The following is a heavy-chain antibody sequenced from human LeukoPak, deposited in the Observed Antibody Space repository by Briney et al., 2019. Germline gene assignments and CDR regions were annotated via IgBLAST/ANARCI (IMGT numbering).Heavy chain of an antibody. D-gene: IGHD4-11*01. CDR3: ARGGTTYQDY. Sequence: GGSLRLSCAASGFTFSSYGMHWVRQAPGKGLVWVSRISIDGRSSSYADSVKGRLTMSRDNAKNTLYLQMNSLRAEDTAVYYCARGGTTYQDYSGRGTLVTVSS. J-gene: IGHJ4*02. CDR2: ISIDGRSS. CDR1: GFTFSSYG. V-gene: IGHV3-74*01.